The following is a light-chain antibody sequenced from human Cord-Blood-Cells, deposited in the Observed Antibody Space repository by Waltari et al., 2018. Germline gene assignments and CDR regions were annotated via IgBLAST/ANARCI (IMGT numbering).Light chain of an antibody. J-gene: IGLJ3*02. CDR2: EVS. CDR1: SSDVGSYNL. CDR3: CSYAGSSTWV. Sequence: QSALTQPASVSGSPGQSITISCTGTSSDVGSYNLVSGYQQHPGKAPKLMIYEVSKRPSGVSSRFSGSKSGNTASLTISGLQAEDEADYYCCSYAGSSTWVFGGGTKLTVL. V-gene: IGLV2-23*02.